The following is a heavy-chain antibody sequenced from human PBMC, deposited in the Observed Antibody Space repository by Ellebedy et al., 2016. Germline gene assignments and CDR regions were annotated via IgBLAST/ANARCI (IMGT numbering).Heavy chain of an antibody. Sequence: SETLSLXXTVSGGSITSYYWSWIRQPPGKGLEWIGYIYYTGSSHYNPSLKSRVTISLDTSKNQFALNLTSVTTADAAVYYCARADTGFNWLNPWGQGTLVTVSS. CDR2: IYYTGSS. V-gene: IGHV4-59*01. D-gene: IGHD3-9*01. CDR1: GGSITSYY. CDR3: ARADTGFNWLNP. J-gene: IGHJ5*02.